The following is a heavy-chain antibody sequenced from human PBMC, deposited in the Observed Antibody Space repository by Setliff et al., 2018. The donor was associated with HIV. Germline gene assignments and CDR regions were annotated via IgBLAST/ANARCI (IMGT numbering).Heavy chain of an antibody. CDR1: IGSISSHY. V-gene: IGHV4-59*11. Sequence: TSETLSLTCTVSIGSISSHYWSWIRQPPGKGLEWIGHIYYSGITNYNPSLKSRVTISVAMSKNQFSLKLGSVTAADTAMYYCTRVGTYGVGGWFDPWGQGSLVTVSS. CDR3: TRVGTYGVGGWFDP. D-gene: IGHD3-16*01. J-gene: IGHJ5*02. CDR2: IYYSGIT.